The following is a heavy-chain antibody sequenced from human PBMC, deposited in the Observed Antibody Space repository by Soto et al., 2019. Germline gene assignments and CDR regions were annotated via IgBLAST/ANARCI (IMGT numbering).Heavy chain of an antibody. D-gene: IGHD2-2*01. CDR3: VKNIQVPAAMPLYYYYGMDV. V-gene: IGHV3-64D*08. Sequence: HPGGSLRLSCSASGFTFSSYAMHWVRQAPGKGLEYVSAISSNGGSTYYADSVKGRFTISRDNSKNTLYLQMSSLRAEDTAVYYCVKNIQVPAAMPLYYYYGMDVWGQGTTVTVSS. CDR2: ISSNGGST. CDR1: GFTFSSYA. J-gene: IGHJ6*02.